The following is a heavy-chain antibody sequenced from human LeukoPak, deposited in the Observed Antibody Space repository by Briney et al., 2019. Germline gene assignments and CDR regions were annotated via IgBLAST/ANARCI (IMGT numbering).Heavy chain of an antibody. V-gene: IGHV3-30*03. CDR1: GFTFSSYA. CDR2: IASDGRDK. Sequence: GRSLRLSCSASGFTFSSYALHWVRQALGKGLEWVAVIASDGRDKQYADSVKGRFTISRDNSMNTLYLQMDSLRAEDTAVFYCARDFSIGAADYYFDYWGQGTLVTVSS. D-gene: IGHD6-13*01. CDR3: ARDFSIGAADYYFDY. J-gene: IGHJ4*02.